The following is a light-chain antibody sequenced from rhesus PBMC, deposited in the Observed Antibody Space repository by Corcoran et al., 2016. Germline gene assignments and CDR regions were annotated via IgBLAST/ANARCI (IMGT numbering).Light chain of an antibody. J-gene: IGKJ3*01. CDR3: QHYYSTPFT. CDR1: QGITND. Sequence: DIQMTQSPSSLSASVGDRVTITCRASQGITNDLAWYQQKPGETPKLLIYEGSSLQSGIPSRFSGSGSGTYFTLTISSLQSEDFATYYCQHYYSTPFTFGPGTKLDIK. CDR2: EGS. V-gene: IGKV1-25*01.